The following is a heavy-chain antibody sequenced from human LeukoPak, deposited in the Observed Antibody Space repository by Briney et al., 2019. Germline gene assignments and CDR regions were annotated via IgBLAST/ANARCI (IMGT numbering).Heavy chain of an antibody. V-gene: IGHV3-11*04. Sequence: GGSLRLSCAASGFTFSDYYMSWIRQAPGKGLEWVSYISSSGSTIYYADSAKGRFTISRDNAKNSLYLQMNSLRAEDTAVYYRARSGYYYDSSGYYLDYWGQGTLVTVSS. CDR2: ISSSGSTI. CDR1: GFTFSDYY. D-gene: IGHD3-22*01. CDR3: ARSGYYYDSSGYYLDY. J-gene: IGHJ4*02.